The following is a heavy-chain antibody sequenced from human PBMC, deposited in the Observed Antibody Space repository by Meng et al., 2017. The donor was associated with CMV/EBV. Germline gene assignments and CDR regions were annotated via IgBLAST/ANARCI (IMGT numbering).Heavy chain of an antibody. CDR1: GGSISSSNW. CDR3: HLFCSSTSCYPYYFDY. D-gene: IGHD2-2*01. Sequence: SETLSLTCAVSGGSISSSNWWSWVRQPPGKGLEWIGEIYHSGSTNYNPSLKSRVTISVDKSKNQFSLKLSSVTAADTAVYYCHLFCSSTSCYPYYFDYWGQGTLVTVSS. J-gene: IGHJ4*02. CDR2: IYHSGST. V-gene: IGHV4-4*02.